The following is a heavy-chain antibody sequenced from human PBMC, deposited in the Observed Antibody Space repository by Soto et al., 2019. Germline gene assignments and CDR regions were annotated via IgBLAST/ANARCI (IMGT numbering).Heavy chain of an antibody. D-gene: IGHD1-1*01. Sequence: DVQLVESGGGLIQPGESLRLSCAAFGLTVSGKKYVAWLRQAPGKGLEWVSALYDVDGSFYADSVKGRFTTSSDSSKTTVYLQMNGLRPDDTAVYYCASWHEREHAYDVWGQGKTVTVSS. V-gene: IGHV3-53*01. CDR3: ASWHEREHAYDV. CDR2: LYDVDGS. J-gene: IGHJ3*01. CDR1: GLTVSGKKY.